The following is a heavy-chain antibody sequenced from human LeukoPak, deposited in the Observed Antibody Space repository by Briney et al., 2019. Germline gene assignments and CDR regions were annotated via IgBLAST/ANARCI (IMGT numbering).Heavy chain of an antibody. J-gene: IGHJ4*02. CDR1: GGTFSSYA. CDR2: IIPIFGTA. D-gene: IGHD3-16*01. V-gene: IGHV1-69*06. Sequence: ASVKVSCKASGGTFSSYAISWVRQAPGQGLEWVGGIIPIFGTANYAQKFQGRVTITADKSTSTAYMELSSLRSEDTAVYYCARITWANLGHFDYWGQGTLVTVSS. CDR3: ARITWANLGHFDY.